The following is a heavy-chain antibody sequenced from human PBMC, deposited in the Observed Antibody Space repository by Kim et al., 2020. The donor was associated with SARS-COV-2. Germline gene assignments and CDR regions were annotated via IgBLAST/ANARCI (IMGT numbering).Heavy chain of an antibody. Sequence: GGSLRLSFAASGFTLRGYVMTWVREAPGKGLEWVSGISGTGGSTYYADSVKGRFTISRDNSIYLQMNSLRAEDTAVYYCAKVRAREGEINSRYYYYYDMDVWGKGTPVTVSS. D-gene: IGHD3-16*01. V-gene: IGHV3-23*01. J-gene: IGHJ6*04. CDR3: AKVRAREGEINSRYYYYYDMDV. CDR1: GFTLRGYV. CDR2: ISGTGGST.